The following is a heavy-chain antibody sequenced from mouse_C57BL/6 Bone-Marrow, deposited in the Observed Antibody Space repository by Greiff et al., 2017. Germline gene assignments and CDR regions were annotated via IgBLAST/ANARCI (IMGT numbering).Heavy chain of an antibody. CDR3: ARPDYYGSSHWYFDV. Sequence: QVQLQQSGAELARPGASVKLSCKASGYTFTSYGISWVKQRTGQGLEWIGEIYPRSGNTYYNEKFKGKATLTADKSSSTEYMELRSLTSEDSAVYFCARPDYYGSSHWYFDVWGTGTTVTVSS. CDR1: GYTFTSYG. V-gene: IGHV1-81*01. J-gene: IGHJ1*03. CDR2: IYPRSGNT. D-gene: IGHD1-1*01.